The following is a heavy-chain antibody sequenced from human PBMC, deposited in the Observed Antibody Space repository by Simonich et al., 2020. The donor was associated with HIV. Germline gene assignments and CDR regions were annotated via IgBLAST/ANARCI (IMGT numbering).Heavy chain of an antibody. CDR3: ARDEARIAAAGTQD. V-gene: IGHV4-4*02. J-gene: IGHJ4*02. CDR2: IYHSGIT. D-gene: IGHD6-13*01. CDR1: GGSISSSNW. Sequence: QVQLQESGPGLVKPSGTLSLTCAVSGGSISSSNWWGWARQHPGKGLEWNGEIYHSGITNYNPSPKSRVTISVDKSKNQFSLKLSSVTAADTAVYYCARDEARIAAAGTQDWGQGTLVTVSS.